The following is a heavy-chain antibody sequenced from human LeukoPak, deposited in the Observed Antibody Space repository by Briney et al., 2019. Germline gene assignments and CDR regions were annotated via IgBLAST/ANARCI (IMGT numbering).Heavy chain of an antibody. J-gene: IGHJ4*02. D-gene: IGHD2-2*01. CDR2: IKPDGSEK. Sequence: GGSLRLSCAASGFTFSDTLMTWVRQAPGKGLERVATIKPDGSEKYYVDSVRGRFTISRVNAENSLYLQMNSLRAEDTAVYHCTKGGYSTSWYWIYWGQGTLVTVSS. CDR1: GFTFSDTL. V-gene: IGHV3-7*03. CDR3: TKGGYSTSWYWIY.